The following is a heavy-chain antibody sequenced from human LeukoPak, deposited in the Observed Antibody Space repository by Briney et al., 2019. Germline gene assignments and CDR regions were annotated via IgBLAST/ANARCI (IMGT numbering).Heavy chain of an antibody. Sequence: PGMSLRLSCAASGFTFSSYVMHWVRQAPGKGLEWVATISYDERHQIYADSVKGRFTISRDISKNTLYRQMNSLRAEDTALYYCAKRTIVNGDSPWGQGTLVTVSS. D-gene: IGHD2-21*02. CDR1: GFTFSSYV. CDR2: ISYDERHQ. V-gene: IGHV3-30*18. CDR3: AKRTIVNGDSP. J-gene: IGHJ5*02.